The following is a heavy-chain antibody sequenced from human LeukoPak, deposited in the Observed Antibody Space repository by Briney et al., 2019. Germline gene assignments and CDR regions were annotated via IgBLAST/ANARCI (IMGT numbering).Heavy chain of an antibody. Sequence: GGSLRLSCAASGFTFSSYWMSWVRQAPGKGLEWVANIKQDGSEKYYVDSVKGRFTISRDNAKNSLYLQMNSLRAEDTAVYYCARAVESYYYDSSGSPGGYWGQGTLVTVSS. CDR1: GFTFSSYW. CDR2: IKQDGSEK. V-gene: IGHV3-7*05. CDR3: ARAVESYYYDSSGSPGGY. J-gene: IGHJ4*02. D-gene: IGHD3-22*01.